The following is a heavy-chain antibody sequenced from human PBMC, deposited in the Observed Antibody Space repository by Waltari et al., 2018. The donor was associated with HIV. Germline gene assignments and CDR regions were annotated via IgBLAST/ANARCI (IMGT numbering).Heavy chain of an antibody. V-gene: IGHV1-69*08. CDR3: ASARETMGVDFDS. Sequence: QVHLVQSGAEVKKPGSSVKVSCKASGGAFVSHSFNWVRQAPGQGLEWMGRALPMFGTANYARKFQGRVTITADKSTTTAYMELNGLGIDDTAVYYCASARETMGVDFDSWGQGTLVTVS. J-gene: IGHJ5*01. CDR2: ALPMFGTA. D-gene: IGHD3-3*01. CDR1: GGAFVSHS.